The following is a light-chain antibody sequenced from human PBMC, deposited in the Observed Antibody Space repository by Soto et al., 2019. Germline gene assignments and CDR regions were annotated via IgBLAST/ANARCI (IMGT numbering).Light chain of an antibody. V-gene: IGLV2-14*01. Sequence: QSVLTQPASVSGSLGQSITICCTGTSSDVGGYNYVSWYQQHPGKDPKVVIFEVTKRPSGVSSRFSGSKSGNTASLTVSGLQAEDEGDYYCSSYTSSRTVLFGGGTKVTVL. CDR2: EVT. J-gene: IGLJ2*01. CDR1: SSDVGGYNY. CDR3: SSYTSSRTVL.